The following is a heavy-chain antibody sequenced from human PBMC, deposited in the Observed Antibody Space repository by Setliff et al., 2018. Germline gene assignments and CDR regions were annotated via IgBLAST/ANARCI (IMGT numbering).Heavy chain of an antibody. CDR3: TRFGDRDGIGI. CDR2: INWDGATT. D-gene: IGHD1-26*01. J-gene: IGHJ3*02. V-gene: IGHV3-20*04. CDR1: GFSFNKHG. Sequence: GGSLRLSCAASGFSFNKHGMNWVRQAPGKGLEWVSTINWDGATTAYADSVKGRFTISRDNAKNSLYLHMDSLRDEDTALYYCTRFGDRDGIGIWGQGTMVTVSS.